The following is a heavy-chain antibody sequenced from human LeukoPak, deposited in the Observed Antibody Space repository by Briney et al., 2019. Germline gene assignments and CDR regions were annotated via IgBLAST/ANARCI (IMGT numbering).Heavy chain of an antibody. CDR1: GFTFSSYA. J-gene: IGHJ4*02. CDR3: AKLRITMIIVVIHPFDY. CDR2: ISGSGGST. D-gene: IGHD3-22*01. V-gene: IGHV3-23*01. Sequence: GGSLRLSCAASGFTFSSYAMSWVRQAPGKGLEWVSAISGSGGSTYYADSVKSRFTISRDNSKNTLYLQMNSLRAEDTAVYYCAKLRITMIIVVIHPFDYWGQGTLVTVSS.